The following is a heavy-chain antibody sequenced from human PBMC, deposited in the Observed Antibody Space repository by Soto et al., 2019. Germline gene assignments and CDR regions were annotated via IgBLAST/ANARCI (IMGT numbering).Heavy chain of an antibody. V-gene: IGHV4-34*01. CDR3: ARGGIVVAPAAMRSWNY. CDR2: INHSGST. D-gene: IGHD2-2*01. J-gene: IGHJ4*02. Sequence: QVQLQQWGAGLLKPSETLSLTCAVYGGSFSGYYWSWIRQPPGKGLEWIGEINHSGSTNYNPSLKSRVTISVDTSKNQFSLKLSSVTAADTAVYYCARGGIVVAPAAMRSWNYWGQGTLVTVSS. CDR1: GGSFSGYY.